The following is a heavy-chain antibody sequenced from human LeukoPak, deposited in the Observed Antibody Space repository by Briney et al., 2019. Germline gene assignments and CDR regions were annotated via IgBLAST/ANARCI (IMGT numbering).Heavy chain of an antibody. CDR3: ARVGYDGSSYYYYLDY. CDR1: GGSISSHY. J-gene: IGHJ4*02. CDR2: IYYSGST. D-gene: IGHD3-22*01. Sequence: WETLSLTCTVSGGSISSHYWSWIRQPPGKGLEWIGYIYYSGSTNYNPSLKSRVTISGDTSKNQFSLKLSSVTAADTAVYYCARVGYDGSSYYYYLDYWGQGTLVTVPS. V-gene: IGHV4-59*11.